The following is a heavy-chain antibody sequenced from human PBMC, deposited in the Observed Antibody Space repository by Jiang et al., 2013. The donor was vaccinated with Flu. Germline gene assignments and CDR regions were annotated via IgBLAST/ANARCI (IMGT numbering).Heavy chain of an antibody. J-gene: IGHJ6*02. V-gene: IGHV5-51*01. CDR2: IYPGDSDT. CDR3: ARGWLLDYYYYGMDV. D-gene: IGHD5-12*01. Sequence: PGKGLEWMGIIYPGDSDTRYSPSFQGQVTISADKSISTAYLQWSSLKASDTAMYYCARGWLLDYYYYGMDVWGQGATVTVSS.